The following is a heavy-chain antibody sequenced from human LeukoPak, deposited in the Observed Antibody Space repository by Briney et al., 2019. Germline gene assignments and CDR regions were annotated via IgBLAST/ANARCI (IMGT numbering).Heavy chain of an antibody. CDR1: GFTFSSYA. J-gene: IGHJ4*02. Sequence: PGGSLGLSCAASGFTFSSYAMHWVRQAPGKGLEWVAVISYDGSNKYYADSVKGRFTISRDNSKNTLYLQMNSLRAEDTAVYYCARDYYGSGSLDYWGQGTLVTVSS. CDR2: ISYDGSNK. D-gene: IGHD3-10*01. V-gene: IGHV3-30-3*01. CDR3: ARDYYGSGSLDY.